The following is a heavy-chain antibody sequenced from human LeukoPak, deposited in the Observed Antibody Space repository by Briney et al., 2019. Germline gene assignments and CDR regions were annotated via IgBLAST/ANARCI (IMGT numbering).Heavy chain of an antibody. Sequence: ASVKVSCKASGYTFTSYDINWVRQAPGQGLEWMGWINPNSGGTNYAQKFQGWVTMTRDTSISTAYMELSRLRSDDTAVYYCARPAAGDDAFDIWGQGTMVTVSS. D-gene: IGHD6-13*01. J-gene: IGHJ3*02. CDR1: GYTFTSYD. CDR2: INPNSGGT. V-gene: IGHV1-2*04. CDR3: ARPAAGDDAFDI.